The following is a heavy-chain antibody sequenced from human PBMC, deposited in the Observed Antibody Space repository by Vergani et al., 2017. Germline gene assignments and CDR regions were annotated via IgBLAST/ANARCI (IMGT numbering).Heavy chain of an antibody. J-gene: IGHJ6*03. Sequence: QVQLQESGPGLVKPSQTLSLPCSVSGDSINSGDYYWNWLRQPPGKGLEWVGYISYSGSTYYNASLDSRVTISKDTSKKQFSLKLNSVTAADTAVYYCARQKDYYMDVWGKGATVTVS. V-gene: IGHV4-30-4*08. CDR3: ARQKDYYMDV. CDR2: ISYSGST. CDR1: GDSINSGDYY.